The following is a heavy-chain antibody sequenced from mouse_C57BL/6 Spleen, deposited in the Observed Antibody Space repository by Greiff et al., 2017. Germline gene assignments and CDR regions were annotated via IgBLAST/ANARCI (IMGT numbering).Heavy chain of an antibody. J-gene: IGHJ2*01. CDR2: ISSGSSTI. V-gene: IGHV5-17*01. CDR3: ARGRGQYYFDY. CDR1: GFTFSDYG. Sequence: EVKVEESGGGLVKPGGSLKLSCAASGFTFSDYGMHWVRQAPEKGLEWVAYISSGSSTIYYADTVKGRFTISRDNAKNTLFLQMTSLRSEDTAMYYCARGRGQYYFDYWGKGTTLTVSS. D-gene: IGHD6-1*01.